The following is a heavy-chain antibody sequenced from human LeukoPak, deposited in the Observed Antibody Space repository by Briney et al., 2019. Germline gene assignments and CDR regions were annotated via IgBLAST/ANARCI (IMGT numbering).Heavy chain of an antibody. J-gene: IGHJ3*02. V-gene: IGHV4-30-4*01. Sequence: SETLSLTCTVSGGSISSGDYFWSWIRQPPGKGLEWIGYIYYSGSTYYNPSLMSRVTISVDTSKNPFSLKLSSVTAADTAVYYCARGIAAPPRVGAFDIWGQGTMVTVSS. CDR1: GGSISSGDYF. CDR3: ARGIAAPPRVGAFDI. CDR2: IYYSGST. D-gene: IGHD6-6*01.